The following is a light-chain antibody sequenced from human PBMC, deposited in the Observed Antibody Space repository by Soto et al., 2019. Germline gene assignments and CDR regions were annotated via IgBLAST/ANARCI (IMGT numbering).Light chain of an antibody. Sequence: QSALTQPPSASGSPGQSVTISCTGTSSDVGGYNYVSWYQQHPDKAPKLMIYEVHKRPSGVSNRFSGSKSGNTASLTISGLQAEDEADYYCCSYAGSSTYVIFGGGTKVTVL. CDR2: EVH. CDR1: SSDVGGYNY. CDR3: CSYAGSSTYVI. V-gene: IGLV2-23*02. J-gene: IGLJ2*01.